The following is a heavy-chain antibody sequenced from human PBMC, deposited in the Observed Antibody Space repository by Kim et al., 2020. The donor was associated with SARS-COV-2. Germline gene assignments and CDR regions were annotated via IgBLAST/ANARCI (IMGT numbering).Heavy chain of an antibody. J-gene: IGHJ6*02. CDR3: ARGPARIYCSGGSCYSNYYYYYCMDV. V-gene: IGHV4-34*01. D-gene: IGHD2-15*01. CDR1: GGSFSGYY. Sequence: ETLSLTCAVYGGSFSGYYWSWICQPPGKGLEWIGEINHSGSTNYNPSLKSRVTISVDTSKNQFSLKLSSVTAADTAVYYCARGPARIYCSGGSCYSNYYYYYCMDVWGQGTTVTVSS. CDR2: INHSGST.